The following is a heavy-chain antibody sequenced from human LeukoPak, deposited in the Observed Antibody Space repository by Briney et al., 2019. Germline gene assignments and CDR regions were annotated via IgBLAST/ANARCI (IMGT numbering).Heavy chain of an antibody. D-gene: IGHD3-22*01. CDR3: ARSKGSSGYYLAGIENDY. V-gene: IGHV1-46*01. CDR2: ISPSGGST. J-gene: IGHJ4*02. CDR1: GYTFTSYY. Sequence: ASVKVSCKASGYTFTSYYMHWVRQAPGQGLEWMGIISPSGGSTSYAQKFQGRVTMTRDTSTSTVYMELSSLRSEDTAVYYCARSKGSSGYYLAGIENDYWGQGTLVTVSS.